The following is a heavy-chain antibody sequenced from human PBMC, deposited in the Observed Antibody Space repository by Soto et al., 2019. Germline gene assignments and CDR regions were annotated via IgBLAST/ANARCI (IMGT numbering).Heavy chain of an antibody. CDR2: IYHSGST. Sequence: SETLSLTCAVSGGSISSGGYSWSWIRQPPGKGLEWIGYIYHSGSTYYNPSLKSRVTISVDRSKNQFSLKLSSVTAADTAVYYCAGASYYYDSSGYLFDYWGQGTLVTVSS. D-gene: IGHD3-22*01. CDR3: AGASYYYDSSGYLFDY. V-gene: IGHV4-30-2*01. CDR1: GGSISSGGYS. J-gene: IGHJ4*02.